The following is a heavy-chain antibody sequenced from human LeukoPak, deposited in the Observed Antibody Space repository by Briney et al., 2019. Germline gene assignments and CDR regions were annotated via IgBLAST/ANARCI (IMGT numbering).Heavy chain of an antibody. J-gene: IGHJ5*02. Sequence: ASVKVSCKASGYILTDYGITWVRQAPGQGLEWMGWINSYTEDTDYALKFQGRVTMTIDTSTSTAYMELSSLTSADTAVYYCARLGQQLILWFDPWGQGTLVTVSS. V-gene: IGHV1-18*01. D-gene: IGHD6-13*01. CDR3: ARLGQQLILWFDP. CDR1: GYILTDYG. CDR2: INSYTEDT.